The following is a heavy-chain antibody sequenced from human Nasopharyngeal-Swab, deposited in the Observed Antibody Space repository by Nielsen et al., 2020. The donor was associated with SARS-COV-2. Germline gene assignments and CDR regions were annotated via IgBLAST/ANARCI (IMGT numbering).Heavy chain of an antibody. J-gene: IGHJ4*02. CDR3: ARLDPFGSDDK. D-gene: IGHD3-3*01. Sequence: SETLSLTCTVSGGSITSSRHRWGWIRQPPGKGLQWIGQILVNRYTEYHPSVRGRITVYADTSENYFSLRLRSVTAADTSVYYCARLDPFGSDDKWGQGTLVTVSS. CDR2: ILVNRYT. CDR1: GGSITSSRHR. V-gene: IGHV4-39*02.